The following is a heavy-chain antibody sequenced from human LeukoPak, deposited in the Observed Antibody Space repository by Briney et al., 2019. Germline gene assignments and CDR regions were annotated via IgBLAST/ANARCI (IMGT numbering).Heavy chain of an antibody. CDR2: IYYSGST. D-gene: IGHD2-2*01. V-gene: IGHV4-39*07. CDR1: GYSISSSSYY. J-gene: IGHJ4*02. Sequence: SETLSLTCTVSGYSISSSSYYWDWIRQPPGKGLEWIGTIYYSGSTYYNPSLKSRVTISLDTSKNQFSLKVSSVTAADTAVYYCARVKRKYQLLKPLHETPSHYFDYWGQGTLVTVSS. CDR3: ARVKRKYQLLKPLHETPSHYFDY.